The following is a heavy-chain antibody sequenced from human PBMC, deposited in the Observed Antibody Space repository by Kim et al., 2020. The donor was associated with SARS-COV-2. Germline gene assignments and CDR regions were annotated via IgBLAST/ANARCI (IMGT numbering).Heavy chain of an antibody. D-gene: IGHD2-15*01. CDR2: IYYSGST. CDR3: ATMGGYCSGGSCYGTYYYGMDV. J-gene: IGHJ6*02. V-gene: IGHV4-59*01. CDR1: GGSISSYY. Sequence: SETLSLTCTVSGGSISSYYWSWIRQPPGKGLEWIGYIYYSGSTNYNPSLKSRVTISVDTSKNQFSLKLISVTAADTAVYYCATMGGYCSGGSCYGTYYYGMDVWGQGTTVTVSS.